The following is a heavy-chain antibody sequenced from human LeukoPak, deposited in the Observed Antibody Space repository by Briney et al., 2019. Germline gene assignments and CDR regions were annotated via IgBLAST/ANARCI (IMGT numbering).Heavy chain of an antibody. J-gene: IGHJ4*02. CDR2: FDPEDGET. CDR1: GYTLTELS. V-gene: IGHV1-24*01. D-gene: IGHD1-26*01. CDR3: ATREWELLGFDY. Sequence: GASVKVSGKVSGYTLTELSMHWVRQVPGKGFEWMGGFDPEDGETIYAQKFQGRVTTTEDTSTDTAYMELSSLRSEDTAVYYCATREWELLGFDYWGQGTLVTVSS.